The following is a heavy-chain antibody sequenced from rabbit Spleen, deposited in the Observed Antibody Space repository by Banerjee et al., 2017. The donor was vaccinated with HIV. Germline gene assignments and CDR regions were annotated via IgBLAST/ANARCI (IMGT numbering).Heavy chain of an antibody. J-gene: IGHJ6*01. Sequence: QEQLVESGGGLVKPGASLTLTCTASGVSFSDNHYMCWVRQAPGKGLEWIACIDSGSSGFTYFASWAKGRFTISKTSSTTVTLQMTSLTAADTATYFCARDSGTSFSSYGMDLWGPGTLVTVS. CDR2: IDSGSSGFT. CDR1: GVSFSDNHY. D-gene: IGHD8-1*01. CDR3: ARDSGTSFSSYGMDL. V-gene: IGHV1S45*01.